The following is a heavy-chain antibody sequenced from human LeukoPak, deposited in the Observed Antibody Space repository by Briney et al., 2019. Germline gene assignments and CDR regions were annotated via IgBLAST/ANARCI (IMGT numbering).Heavy chain of an antibody. CDR2: IHYSGTT. J-gene: IGHJ4*02. Sequence: SETLSLTCTVSGDSISSRFWSWIRQPPGKGLEWIGYIHYSGTTNYNPSLKSRVTISVDTSKNQFSLKLSSVTAADTAVYYCARGWTPNHHTAMAYWGQGTLVTVFS. V-gene: IGHV4-59*11. CDR1: GDSISSRF. D-gene: IGHD5-18*01. CDR3: ARGWTPNHHTAMAY.